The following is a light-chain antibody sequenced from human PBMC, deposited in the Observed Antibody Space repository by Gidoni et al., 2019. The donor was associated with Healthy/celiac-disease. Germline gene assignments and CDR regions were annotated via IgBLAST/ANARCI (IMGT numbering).Light chain of an antibody. J-gene: IGKJ4*01. CDR3: QQRSNRTSLT. Sequence: ELVLTQSPATLSLSPGERATLSCRASQSVSSYLAWYQQQPGQSPRLLIYDASNRATGITARISGRGAGTDFTLTISSREPQDVLVYYCQQRSNRTSLTFGGGTKVEIK. V-gene: IGKV3-11*01. CDR1: QSVSSY. CDR2: DAS.